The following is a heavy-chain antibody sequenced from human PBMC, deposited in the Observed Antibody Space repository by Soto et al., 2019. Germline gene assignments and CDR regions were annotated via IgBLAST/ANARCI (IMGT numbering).Heavy chain of an antibody. V-gene: IGHV3-11*01. D-gene: IGHD2-2*01. CDR3: ARGGYCSSTSCYPQYSQH. CDR1: GFTFSDYY. CDR2: ISSSGSTI. Sequence: GGSLRLSCAASGFTFSDYYMTWIRQAPGKGLEWVSYISSSGSTIYYADSVKGRFTISRDNAKNSLYLQMNSLRGDDTAVYYCARGGYCSSTSCYPQYSQHWGQGTLVTVSS. J-gene: IGHJ1*01.